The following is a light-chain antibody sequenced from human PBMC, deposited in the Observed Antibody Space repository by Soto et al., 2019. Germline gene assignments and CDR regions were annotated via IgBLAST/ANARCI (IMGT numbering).Light chain of an antibody. V-gene: IGLV2-14*03. Sequence: QSALTQPASVSGSPGQSITISCTGTSSDVGGYNYVSWYQHYPGKAPKLMIYDVSNRPSGVSNRFSGSKSGNTASLTISGLQAEDEADYYCRSYTSRSTLVFGGGTQLTVL. J-gene: IGLJ2*01. CDR1: SSDVGGYNY. CDR2: DVS. CDR3: RSYTSRSTLV.